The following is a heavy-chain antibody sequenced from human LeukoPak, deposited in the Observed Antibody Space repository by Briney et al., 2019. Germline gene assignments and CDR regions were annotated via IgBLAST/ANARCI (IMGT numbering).Heavy chain of an antibody. CDR2: INPSGGST. D-gene: IGHD5-18*01. CDR1: GYTFTSYY. J-gene: IGHJ3*02. V-gene: IGHV1-46*01. CDR3: ARDIGDTLDAFDI. Sequence: ASVKVSCKASGYTFTSYYMHWVRQAPGQGLEWMGIINPSGGSTSYAQKFQGRATMTRDTSTSTVYMELSSLRSEDTAVYYCARDIGDTLDAFDIWGQGTMVTVSS.